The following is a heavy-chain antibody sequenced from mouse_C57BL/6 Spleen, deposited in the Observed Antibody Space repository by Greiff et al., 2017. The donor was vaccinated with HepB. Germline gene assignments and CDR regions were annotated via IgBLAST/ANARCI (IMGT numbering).Heavy chain of an antibody. D-gene: IGHD2-5*01. J-gene: IGHJ1*03. V-gene: IGHV1-53*01. CDR1: GYTFTSYW. Sequence: VQLQQPGTELVKPGASVKLSCKASGYTFTSYWMHWVKQRPGQGLEWIGNINPSNGGTNYNEKFKSKATLTVDKSSSTAYMQLSSLTSEDSAVYYCAREDYSKGYWYFDVWGTGTTVTVSS. CDR3: AREDYSKGYWYFDV. CDR2: INPSNGGT.